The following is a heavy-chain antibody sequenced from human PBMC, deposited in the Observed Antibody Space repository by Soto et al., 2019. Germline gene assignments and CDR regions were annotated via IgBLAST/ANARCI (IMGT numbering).Heavy chain of an antibody. V-gene: IGHV3-21*01. Sequence: GGSLRLSCAASGFTFSSYSMNWVRQAPGKGLEWVSSISSSSSYIYYADSVKGRFTISRDNAKNSLYLQMNSLRAEDTAVYYCARVNWNYAYYYGMDVWGQGTTVTVSS. CDR1: GFTFSSYS. J-gene: IGHJ6*02. CDR2: ISSSSSYI. CDR3: ARVNWNYAYYYGMDV. D-gene: IGHD1-7*01.